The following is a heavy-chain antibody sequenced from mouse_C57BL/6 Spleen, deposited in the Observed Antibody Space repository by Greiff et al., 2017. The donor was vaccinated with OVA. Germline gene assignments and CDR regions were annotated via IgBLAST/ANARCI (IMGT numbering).Heavy chain of an antibody. Sequence: QVQLQQPGAELVLPGASVTLSCKASGYTFTSYWMHWVQQRPGQGLEWIGEIDPSASYTNSNQKFKGKSTLTVDQSSSTAYMQLSSLTSEDSAVYYCARRAYYYGSSYELAYWGQGTLVTVSA. J-gene: IGHJ3*01. D-gene: IGHD1-1*01. CDR3: ARRAYYYGSSYELAY. CDR1: GYTFTSYW. CDR2: IDPSASYT. V-gene: IGHV1-69*01.